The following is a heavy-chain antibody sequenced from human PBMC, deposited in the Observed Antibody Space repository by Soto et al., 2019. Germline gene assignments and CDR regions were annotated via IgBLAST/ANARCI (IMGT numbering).Heavy chain of an antibody. Sequence: GASVKVSCKASGYTFTSYGISWVRQAPGQGLEWMGWISAYNGNTNYAQKLQGRVTMTTDTSTSTAYMELRSLRSDDTAVCYCAREDIVVVVAATGPHDAFDIWGQGTMVTVSS. CDR2: ISAYNGNT. J-gene: IGHJ3*02. D-gene: IGHD2-15*01. CDR1: GYTFTSYG. CDR3: AREDIVVVVAATGPHDAFDI. V-gene: IGHV1-18*01.